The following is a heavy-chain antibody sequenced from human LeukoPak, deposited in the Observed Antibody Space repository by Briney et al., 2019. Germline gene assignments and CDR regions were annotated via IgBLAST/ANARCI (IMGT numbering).Heavy chain of an antibody. D-gene: IGHD6-13*01. CDR2: IYPGDSDT. J-gene: IGHJ4*02. CDR3: ARRVAAGALGYFDY. V-gene: IGHV5-51*01. CDR1: RYSFTTYW. Sequence: GESLKISCKGSRYSFTTYWIGWVRQMPGKGLEWMGIIYPGDSDTRYSPSFQGHVTISADKSITTAYLQWSSLKASDTAMYYCARRVAAGALGYFDYWGQGTLVTVSS.